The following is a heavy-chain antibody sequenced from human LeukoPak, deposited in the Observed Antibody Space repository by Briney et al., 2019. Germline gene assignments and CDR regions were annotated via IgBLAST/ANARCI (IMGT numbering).Heavy chain of an antibody. J-gene: IGHJ6*02. Sequence: ASVKVSCKTSGFNFITYTMHWVRQAPGQGLEWMGRINAKSGDTNAAQRFQGRVTMTRVTSITTAYLELSRLRSDDTAVYYCARDELYNGYYSVKYHYNGMDVWGQGTTVTVSS. CDR2: INAKSGDT. CDR1: GFNFITYT. D-gene: IGHD3-3*01. CDR3: ARDELYNGYYSVKYHYNGMDV. V-gene: IGHV1-2*06.